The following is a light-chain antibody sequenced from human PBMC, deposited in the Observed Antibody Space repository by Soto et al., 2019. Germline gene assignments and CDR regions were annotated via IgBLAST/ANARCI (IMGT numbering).Light chain of an antibody. J-gene: IGLJ1*01. CDR3: SSYTSSRTPYV. Sequence: QSALTQPASVPGSPGQSITISCTGTSSDVGGYNSVSWYQQHPGKAPKLMIYEVSNRPSGVSNRFSGSKSGNTASLTISGLQAEDEADYYCSSYTSSRTPYVFGTGTKLTVL. CDR2: EVS. V-gene: IGLV2-14*01. CDR1: SSDVGGYNS.